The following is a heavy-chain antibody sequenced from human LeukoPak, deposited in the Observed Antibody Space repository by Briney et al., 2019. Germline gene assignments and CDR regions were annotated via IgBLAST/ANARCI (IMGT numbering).Heavy chain of an antibody. CDR1: GFTFSSYD. Sequence: GGSLRLSCAASGFTFSSYDMNWVRQAPGKGLEWVAVISYDGSNKYYADSVKGRFTVSRDNSKNTLYLQMNSLRAEDTAVYYCVRGAYSSSWLNFDYWGQGTLVTVSS. CDR2: ISYDGSNK. V-gene: IGHV3-30*04. CDR3: VRGAYSSSWLNFDY. J-gene: IGHJ4*02. D-gene: IGHD6-13*01.